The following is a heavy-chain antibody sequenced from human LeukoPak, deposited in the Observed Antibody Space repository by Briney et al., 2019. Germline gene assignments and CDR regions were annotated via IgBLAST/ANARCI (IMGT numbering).Heavy chain of an antibody. Sequence: GASVKVSCKASGYTFTSYDINWVRQATGQGLEWMGRMNPNSGNTGYAQKFQGRVTMTRNTSISTAYMELSSLRSEDTAVYYCARGLYYYDSSGYYYSYFDYWGQGTLVTVSS. J-gene: IGHJ4*02. D-gene: IGHD3-22*01. CDR1: GYTFTSYD. CDR3: ARGLYYYDSSGYYYSYFDY. V-gene: IGHV1-8*01. CDR2: MNPNSGNT.